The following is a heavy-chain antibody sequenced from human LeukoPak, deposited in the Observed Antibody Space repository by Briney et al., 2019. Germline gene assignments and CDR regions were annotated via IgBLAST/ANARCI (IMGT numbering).Heavy chain of an antibody. Sequence: GGSLRLSCAASGFTFSSYEMNWVRQAPGKGLEWVSYISSSGSTIYYADSVKGRFTISRDNAKNSLYLQMNSLRAEDTALYYCAKARAGATSIFDYWGQGTLVTVSS. D-gene: IGHD1-26*01. CDR3: AKARAGATSIFDY. CDR1: GFTFSSYE. V-gene: IGHV3-48*03. J-gene: IGHJ4*02. CDR2: ISSSGSTI.